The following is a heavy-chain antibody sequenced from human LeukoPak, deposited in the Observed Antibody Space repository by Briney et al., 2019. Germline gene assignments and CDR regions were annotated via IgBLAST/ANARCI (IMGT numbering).Heavy chain of an antibody. D-gene: IGHD6-13*01. CDR1: GFTLSSYS. V-gene: IGHV3-48*01. Sequence: PGGSLRLSCAASGFTLSSYSMNWVRQAPGKGLEWVSYISSSSSTIYYADSVKGRFTISRDNAKNSLYLQMNSLRAEDTAVYYCARDGTQRRYSSSWYVDYWGQGTLVTVSS. J-gene: IGHJ4*02. CDR3: ARDGTQRRYSSSWYVDY. CDR2: ISSSSSTI.